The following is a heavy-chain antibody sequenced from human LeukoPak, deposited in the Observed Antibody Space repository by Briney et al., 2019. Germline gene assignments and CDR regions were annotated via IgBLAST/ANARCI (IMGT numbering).Heavy chain of an antibody. Sequence: TGGSLRLSCAASGFTVSSNHMSWVCQAPGKGLEWVSVIYSGGSTDYADSVKGRFTISRDNSKNTLYLQMNSLRAEDTAVYHCARGPAGYNWGQGTLVTVSS. CDR1: GFTVSSNH. CDR2: IYSGGST. D-gene: IGHD1-1*01. V-gene: IGHV3-53*01. CDR3: ARGPAGYN. J-gene: IGHJ4*02.